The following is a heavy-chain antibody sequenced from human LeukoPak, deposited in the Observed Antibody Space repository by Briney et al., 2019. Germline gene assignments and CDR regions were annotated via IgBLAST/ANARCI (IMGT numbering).Heavy chain of an antibody. J-gene: IGHJ6*03. CDR2: INHSGST. V-gene: IGHV4-34*01. CDR1: GGSFSGYY. D-gene: IGHD1-1*01. CDR3: ANIQGDYYYYYMDV. Sequence: SETLSLTCAVYGGSFSGYYWSWIRQPPGKGLEWIGEINHSGSTNYNPSLKSRVTISVDTSKNQFSLKLSAVTAADTAVYYCANIQGDYYYYYMDVWGKGTTVTVSS.